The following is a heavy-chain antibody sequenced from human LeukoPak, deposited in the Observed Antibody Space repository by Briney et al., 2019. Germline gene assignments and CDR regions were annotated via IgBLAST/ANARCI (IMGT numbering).Heavy chain of an antibody. J-gene: IGHJ4*02. Sequence: SQTLSLTCTDSGGSISSGGYYWSWIRQHPGKGLEWIGYIYYSGSTYYNPSLKSRVTISVDTSKNQFSLKLSSVTAADTAVYYCARDTIFGVVILWGQGTLVTVSS. CDR3: ARDTIFGVVIL. V-gene: IGHV4-31*03. CDR2: IYYSGST. D-gene: IGHD3-3*01. CDR1: GGSISSGGYY.